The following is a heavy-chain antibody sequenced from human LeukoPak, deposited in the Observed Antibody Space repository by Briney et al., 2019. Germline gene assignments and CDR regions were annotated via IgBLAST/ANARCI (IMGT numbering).Heavy chain of an antibody. V-gene: IGHV1-2*06. CDR1: GYTFTGYY. CDR3: ARLTLRSESGYQTFDI. J-gene: IGHJ3*02. D-gene: IGHD3-22*01. CDR2: INLNSGGT. Sequence: ASVKVSCKASGYTFTGYYMHWVRQALGQGLEWMGRINLNSGGTNYAQKFQGRVTMTRDTSISTAYMELSRLRSDDTAVYYCARLTLRSESGYQTFDIWGQGTMVTVSS.